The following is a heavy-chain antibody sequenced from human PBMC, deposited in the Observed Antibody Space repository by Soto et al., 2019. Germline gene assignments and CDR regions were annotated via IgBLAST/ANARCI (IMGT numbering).Heavy chain of an antibody. D-gene: IGHD3-22*01. Sequence: SETLSLTCAVYGGSFSAYYWSWIRQPPGKGLEWIGEINHSGSTNYNPSLKSRVTISVDTSKNQFSLKLSSVTAADTAVYYCARGPPRSSGYYYLFEYWGQGTLVTVSS. V-gene: IGHV4-34*01. CDR2: INHSGST. CDR1: GGSFSAYY. CDR3: ARGPPRSSGYYYLFEY. J-gene: IGHJ4*02.